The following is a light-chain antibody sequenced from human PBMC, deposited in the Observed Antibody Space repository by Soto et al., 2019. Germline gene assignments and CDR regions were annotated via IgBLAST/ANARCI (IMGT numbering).Light chain of an antibody. V-gene: IGKV1-33*01. CDR1: QDISNY. Sequence: DIQMTQSPSSLSASVGDRVTITCQASQDISNYLNWYQQKPGKAPKLLIYDASNLETGVPSRFSGSGSGTDFNFNISRLQPEDIATYYCQQYDSLPYTFGQGTKLEIK. CDR2: DAS. J-gene: IGKJ2*01. CDR3: QQYDSLPYT.